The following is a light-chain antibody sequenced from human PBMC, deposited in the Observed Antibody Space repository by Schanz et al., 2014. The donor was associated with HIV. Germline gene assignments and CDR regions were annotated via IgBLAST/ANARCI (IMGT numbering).Light chain of an antibody. CDR2: GAS. CDR3: QYFGNSGGT. Sequence: EIVMTQSPGTLSVSPGERATLSCRASQTVSNNLAWYQQKPGQAPRLLIYGASTRATGVAARFSGSGSGTDFTLTISSLEPEDFAVYYCQYFGNSGGTFGGGTKVEIK. V-gene: IGKV3-15*01. CDR1: QTVSNN. J-gene: IGKJ4*01.